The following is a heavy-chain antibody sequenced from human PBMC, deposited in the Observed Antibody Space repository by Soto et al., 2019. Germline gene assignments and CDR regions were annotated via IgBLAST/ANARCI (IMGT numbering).Heavy chain of an antibody. Sequence: GGSLRLSCAASGFTFDDYAMHWVRQAPGKGLEWVSGISWNSGSIGYADSVKGRFTISRDNVKNSLYLQMYSLRAEDTALYYCARVYCSGGSCYYFDYWGQGTLVTVSS. V-gene: IGHV3-9*01. CDR2: ISWNSGSI. CDR3: ARVYCSGGSCYYFDY. CDR1: GFTFDDYA. D-gene: IGHD2-15*01. J-gene: IGHJ4*02.